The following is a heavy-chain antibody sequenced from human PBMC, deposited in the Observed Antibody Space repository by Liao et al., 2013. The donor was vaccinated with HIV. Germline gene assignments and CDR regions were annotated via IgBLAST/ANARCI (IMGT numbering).Heavy chain of an antibody. CDR1: GGSINSYY. CDR2: VHSSGSA. Sequence: QVQLQESGPGLVKPSETLSLTCTVSGGSINSYYWNWIRQAAGKGLEWIGRVHSSGSANYSPSLRSRATISVDTSKNQFSLMLTSVSAADTALYYCAKGALRSPTGASFDLWGQGTLVTVSS. J-gene: IGHJ4*02. CDR3: AKGALRSPTGASFDL. V-gene: IGHV4-4*07. D-gene: IGHD7-27*01.